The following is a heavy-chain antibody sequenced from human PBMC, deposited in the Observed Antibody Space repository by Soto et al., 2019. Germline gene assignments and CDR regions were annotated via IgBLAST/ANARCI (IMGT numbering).Heavy chain of an antibody. J-gene: IGHJ4*02. V-gene: IGHV4-4*02. Sequence: QVQLQESGPGLVKPSGTLSLTCAVSGDSISSDKWWSWVRQPPGKGLEWIGEIHHSGRTNYNPSLKSRVTILVGKSKTQVSLDLSYMTAADTAVYYCARGGDWQFDYWGQGTLVTVSS. CDR3: ARGGDWQFDY. CDR1: GDSISSDKW. D-gene: IGHD2-21*02. CDR2: IHHSGRT.